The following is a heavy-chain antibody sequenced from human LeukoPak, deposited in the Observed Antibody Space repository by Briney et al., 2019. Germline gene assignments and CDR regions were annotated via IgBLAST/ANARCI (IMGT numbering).Heavy chain of an antibody. Sequence: SETLSLTCTVSGGSISGYYWSWIRQPPGKGLEWIGYIYYSGSTNYNPSLKSRVTISVDTSKNQFSLKLSSVTAADTAVYYCARGYYDSWGIWDYWGQGTLVTVSS. CDR1: GGSISGYY. CDR3: ARGYYDSWGIWDY. CDR2: IYYSGST. D-gene: IGHD3-22*01. J-gene: IGHJ4*02. V-gene: IGHV4-59*01.